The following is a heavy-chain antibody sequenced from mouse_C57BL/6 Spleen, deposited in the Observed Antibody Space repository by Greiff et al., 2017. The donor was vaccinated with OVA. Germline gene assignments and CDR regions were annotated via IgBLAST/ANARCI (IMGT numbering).Heavy chain of an antibody. D-gene: IGHD1-1*01. CDR2: IYPRDGST. V-gene: IGHV1-85*01. CDR3: ATYGGFAY. CDR1: GYTFTSYD. J-gene: IGHJ3*01. Sequence: QVQLKESGPELVKPGASVKLSCKASGYTFTSYDINWVKQRPGQGLEWIGWIYPRDGSTKYNEKFKGKATLTVDTSSSTAYMELHSLTSEDSAVYFCATYGGFAYWGQGTLVTVSA.